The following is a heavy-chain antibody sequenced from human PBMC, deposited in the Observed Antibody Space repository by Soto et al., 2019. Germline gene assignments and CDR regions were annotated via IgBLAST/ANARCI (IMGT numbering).Heavy chain of an antibody. CDR3: AAGTVAGTSDY. CDR2: IIPIFGTA. CDR1: GGTFSSYA. D-gene: IGHD6-19*01. J-gene: IGHJ4*02. V-gene: IGHV1-69*01. Sequence: QVQLVQSGAEVKKPGSSVKVSCKTSGGTFSSYAINWVRQAPGQGPEWMGGIIPIFGTANYAQKFQGRVTINADESTSTANMELSSLRSDDTAVYYCAAGTVAGTSDYWGQGTLVTVSS.